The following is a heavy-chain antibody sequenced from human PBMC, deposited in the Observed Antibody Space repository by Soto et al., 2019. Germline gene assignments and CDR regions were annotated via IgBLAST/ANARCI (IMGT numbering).Heavy chain of an antibody. Sequence: QVQLQESGPGLVKPSQTLSLTCTVSGGSISSGGYYWSWIRQHPGKGLEWIGYIYYSGSTYYNPSLKSRVTISVATSKNQSALKLSSVTAADTAVYYCARLDSYGYTFDYWGQGTLVTVFS. J-gene: IGHJ4*02. CDR1: GGSISSGGYY. CDR2: IYYSGST. D-gene: IGHD5-18*01. V-gene: IGHV4-31*03. CDR3: ARLDSYGYTFDY.